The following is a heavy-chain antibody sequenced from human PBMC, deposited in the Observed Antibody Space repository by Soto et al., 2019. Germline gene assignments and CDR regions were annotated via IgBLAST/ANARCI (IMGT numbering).Heavy chain of an antibody. D-gene: IGHD2-2*01. Sequence: PSETLSLTCTGSGGSISSYYWNWIRQPPGKGLEWIGYIHYSGSTKSNPSLKSRVTISVDTSRNQVSLKLSSVTAADSAVYFCARARYQLLHPYYYGMDVWGQGTTVTVS. CDR2: IHYSGST. CDR3: ARARYQLLHPYYYGMDV. J-gene: IGHJ6*02. CDR1: GGSISSYY. V-gene: IGHV4-59*01.